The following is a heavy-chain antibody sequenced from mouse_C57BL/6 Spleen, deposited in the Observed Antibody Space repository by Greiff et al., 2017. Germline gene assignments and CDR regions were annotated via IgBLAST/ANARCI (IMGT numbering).Heavy chain of an antibody. Sequence: EVQRVESGGGLVQPKGSLKLSCAASGFTFNTYAMHWVRQAPGKGLEWVARIRSKSSNYATYYADSVKDRFTISRDDSQSMLYLQMNNLKTEDTAMYYYVREMGYYGSSPFWGQGTLVTVSA. J-gene: IGHJ3*01. V-gene: IGHV10-3*01. CDR2: IRSKSSNYAT. D-gene: IGHD1-1*01. CDR1: GFTFNTYA. CDR3: VREMGYYGSSPF.